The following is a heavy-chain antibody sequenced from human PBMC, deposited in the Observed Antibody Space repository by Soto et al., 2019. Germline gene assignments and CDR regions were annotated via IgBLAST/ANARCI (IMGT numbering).Heavy chain of an antibody. Sequence: QVQLVQSGDEVKKPGASVKVSCKASGYTFTNYGISWVRQAPGQGLGWLGWINGYNGNTVYTQKIQGRLTMTADTSTAKAYMELRSLRSDDTAVYYWVREGDGVYYYYGMDVWGQGTTVIVSS. V-gene: IGHV1-18*01. CDR3: VREGDGVYYYYGMDV. J-gene: IGHJ6*02. CDR2: INGYNGNT. CDR1: GYTFTNYG. D-gene: IGHD3-10*01.